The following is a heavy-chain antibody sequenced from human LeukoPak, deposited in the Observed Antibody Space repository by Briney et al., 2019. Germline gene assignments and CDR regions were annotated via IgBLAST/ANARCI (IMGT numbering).Heavy chain of an antibody. J-gene: IGHJ4*02. D-gene: IGHD3-22*01. Sequence: SETLSLTCTVSGGSISSGGYYWSWIRQPPGKGLEWIGYIYHSGSTYYNPSLKSRVTISVDRSKNQFSLKLSSVTAADTAVYYCARDPYYYDSSGYSLWGQGTLVTVSS. CDR1: GGSISSGGYY. CDR3: ARDPYYYDSSGYSL. V-gene: IGHV4-30-2*01. CDR2: IYHSGST.